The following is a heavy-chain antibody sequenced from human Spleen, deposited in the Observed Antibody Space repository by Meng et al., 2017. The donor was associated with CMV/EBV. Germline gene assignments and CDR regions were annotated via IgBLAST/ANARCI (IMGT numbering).Heavy chain of an antibody. CDR1: GFTFSSYE. CDR3: PREVDPLRLIGAFDI. V-gene: IGHV3-48*03. D-gene: IGHD2-21*01. Sequence: GESLKISCAASGFTFSSYEMNWVRQAPGKGLEWISYISGSSSPIHYADSVKGRFTISRDNAKNSLYLQMNSLRPEDTAIYYCPREVDPLRLIGAFDIWGLGAMVTVSS. CDR2: ISGSSSPI. J-gene: IGHJ3*02.